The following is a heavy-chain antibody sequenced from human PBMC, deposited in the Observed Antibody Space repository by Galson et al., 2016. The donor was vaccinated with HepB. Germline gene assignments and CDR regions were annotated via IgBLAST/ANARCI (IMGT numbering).Heavy chain of an antibody. CDR2: IDPSDSYT. Sequence: QSGAEVKKPGESLRISCKGSGYNFTRNWIIWVRQMPGKGLEWMGRIDPSDSYTNYSPSFQGHVTISPDKSISTAYLQWSSLKASDTAIYYCARVYSSNYFDYWGQGTLVTVSS. CDR1: GYNFTRNW. V-gene: IGHV5-10-1*01. CDR3: ARVYSSNYFDY. D-gene: IGHD3-22*01. J-gene: IGHJ4*02.